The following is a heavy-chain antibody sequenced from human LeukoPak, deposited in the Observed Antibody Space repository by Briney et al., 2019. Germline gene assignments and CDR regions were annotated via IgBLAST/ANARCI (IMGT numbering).Heavy chain of an antibody. CDR3: ARTRNTMIVVVIPSYFDY. Sequence: GGSLRLSCAASGFTFSSYAMHWVRQAPGKGLEYVSAISSNGGSTYYANSVKGRFTISRDNSKNTLYLQMGSLRAEDMAVYYCARTRNTMIVVVIPSYFDYWGQGTLVTVSS. CDR1: GFTFSSYA. V-gene: IGHV3-64*01. J-gene: IGHJ4*02. CDR2: ISSNGGST. D-gene: IGHD3-22*01.